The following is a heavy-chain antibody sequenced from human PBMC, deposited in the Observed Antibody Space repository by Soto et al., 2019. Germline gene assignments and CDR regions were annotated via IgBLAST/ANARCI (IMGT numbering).Heavy chain of an antibody. CDR2: ISYSAKT. Sequence: TSETLSLTCGVSGYSITSGFYWGWVRQPPGKGLEWIGSISYSAKTFYNPSLASRLSIAVDTSMNQFSLRLTSVTAADTALYYCTRGAGAPWVRFDSWGQGTLVTVSS. J-gene: IGHJ4*02. D-gene: IGHD3-22*01. CDR3: TRGAGAPWVRFDS. CDR1: GYSITSGFY. V-gene: IGHV4-38-2*01.